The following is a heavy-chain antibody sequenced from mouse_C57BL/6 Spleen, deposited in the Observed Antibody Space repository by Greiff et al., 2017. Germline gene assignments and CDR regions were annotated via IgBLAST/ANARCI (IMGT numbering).Heavy chain of an antibody. CDR1: GYAIRSSW. CDR3: ARSPISTLFDY. CDR2: IYPGDGDT. Sequence: QVQLQQSGPELVKPGASVKISCKASGYAIRSSWMNWVKQRPGKGLEWIGRIYPGDGDTNYNGKFKGKATLTAAKSSSTASMQLRRLTSEASAVYFCARSPISTLFDYWVQGTTLTVSS. J-gene: IGHJ2*01. D-gene: IGHD1-1*01. V-gene: IGHV1-82*01.